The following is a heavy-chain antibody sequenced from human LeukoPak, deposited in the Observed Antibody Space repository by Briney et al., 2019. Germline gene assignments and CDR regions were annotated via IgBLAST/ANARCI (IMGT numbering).Heavy chain of an antibody. V-gene: IGHV3-74*01. CDR1: GFTFSNYD. CDR3: VRERIYYSDLAYKERENFDP. D-gene: IGHD1-26*01. CDR2: LNEDGSTA. Sequence: GGSLRLSCAASGFTFSNYDMSWVRQGPGKGLMWVSRLNEDGSTADYADSVKGRFTMSRDNAKGKVFLEMRGLTVEDTAIYFCVRERIYYSDLAYKERENFDPWGRGTLVTVSS. J-gene: IGHJ5*02.